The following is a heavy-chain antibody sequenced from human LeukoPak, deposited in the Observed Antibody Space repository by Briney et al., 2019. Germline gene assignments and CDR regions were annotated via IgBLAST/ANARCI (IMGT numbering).Heavy chain of an antibody. V-gene: IGHV1-24*01. CDR3: ATATAWFGDDAFDI. Sequence: EASVKVSCKVSGYTLTELSMHWVRQAPGKGGERMGGFDPEDGETIYAQKFQGRVTMTEDTSTDTAYMELSSLRSEDTAVYYCATATAWFGDDAFDIWGQGTMVTVSS. CDR1: GYTLTELS. CDR2: FDPEDGET. J-gene: IGHJ3*02. D-gene: IGHD3-10*01.